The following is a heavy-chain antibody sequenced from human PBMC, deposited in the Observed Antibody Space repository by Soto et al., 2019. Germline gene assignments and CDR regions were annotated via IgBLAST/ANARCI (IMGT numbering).Heavy chain of an antibody. D-gene: IGHD6-19*01. CDR2: ISSSSSYI. J-gene: IGHJ3*02. Sequence: GGSLRLSCAASGFTFSSYSMNWVRQAPGKGLEWVSSISSSSSYIYYADSVKGRFTISRDNAKNSLYLQMNSLRAEDTAVYYCASPSPSIAVAGDDAFDIWGQGTMVTVSS. V-gene: IGHV3-21*01. CDR3: ASPSPSIAVAGDDAFDI. CDR1: GFTFSSYS.